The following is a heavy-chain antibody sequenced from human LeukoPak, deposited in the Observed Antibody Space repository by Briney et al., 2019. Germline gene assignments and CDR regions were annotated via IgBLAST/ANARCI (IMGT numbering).Heavy chain of an antibody. CDR2: INHSGST. V-gene: IGHV4-34*01. CDR1: GGSFSGYY. Sequence: PSETLSLTCAVYGGSFSGYYWSWIRQPPGKGLEWIGEINHSGSTNYNPSLKSRVTISVDTSKNQFSLKVRSVTAADTAVFYCARRAFPRCYSLWGQGTMATVSS. CDR3: ARRAFPRCYSL. J-gene: IGHJ4*02. D-gene: IGHD2-15*01.